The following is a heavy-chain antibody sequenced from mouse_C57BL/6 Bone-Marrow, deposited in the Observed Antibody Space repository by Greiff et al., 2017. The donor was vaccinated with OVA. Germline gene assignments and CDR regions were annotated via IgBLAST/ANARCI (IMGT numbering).Heavy chain of an antibody. CDR2: INPYNGGT. Sequence: EVQLVESGPVLVKPGASVKMSCKASGYTFTDYYMNWVKQSHGKSLEWIGVINPYNGGTSYNQKFKGKATLTVDKSSSTAYMELNSLTSEDSAVYYCARGGTPIYFDYWGQGTTLTVSS. CDR1: GYTFTDYY. D-gene: IGHD3-3*01. J-gene: IGHJ2*01. V-gene: IGHV1-19*01. CDR3: ARGGTPIYFDY.